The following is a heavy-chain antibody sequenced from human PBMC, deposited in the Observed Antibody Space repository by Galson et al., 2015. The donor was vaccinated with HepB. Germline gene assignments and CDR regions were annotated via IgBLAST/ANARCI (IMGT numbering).Heavy chain of an antibody. CDR3: EKDGGRGYTYGPNWFDP. CDR2: VSYDGSNK. CDR1: GFTFSSYG. J-gene: IGHJ5*02. D-gene: IGHD5-18*01. V-gene: IGHV3-30*18. Sequence: SLRLSCAASGFTFSSYGMHWVRQAPGKGLEWVAVVSYDGSNKYYADSVKGRFTISRDNSKNTLYLQMNSLRAEDTAIYYCEKDGGRGYTYGPNWFDPWGQGTLVTVSS.